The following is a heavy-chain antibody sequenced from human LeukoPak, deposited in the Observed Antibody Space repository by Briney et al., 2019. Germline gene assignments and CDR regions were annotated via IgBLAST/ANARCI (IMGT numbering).Heavy chain of an antibody. V-gene: IGHV1-2*02. CDR2: INPNSGGT. D-gene: IGHD4-17*01. Sequence: ASVKVSCKASGYTFTGFYMHWVRQAPGQGLEWMGWINPNSGGTNYAQKFQGRVTMTSDTSISTAYMELTRLRSDDWAVYNCAHGGYWYNGYDAQGQVAVVTFSS. CDR3: AHGGYWYNGYDA. J-gene: IGHJ5*02. CDR1: GYTFTGFY.